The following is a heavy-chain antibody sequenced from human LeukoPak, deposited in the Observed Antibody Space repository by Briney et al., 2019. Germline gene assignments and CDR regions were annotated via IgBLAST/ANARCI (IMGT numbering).Heavy chain of an antibody. CDR1: GGSISSSIHY. CDR3: ARRYCSGGFCYYYFDY. D-gene: IGHD2-15*01. Sequence: SETLSLTCTVSGGSISSSIHYWGWIRQPPGKGLEWIGSIYYSGSTYYNPSLKSRVTISVDTSKNQFSLKLSSVTAADTAVYYCARRYCSGGFCYYYFDYWGQGTLVTVSS. J-gene: IGHJ4*02. V-gene: IGHV4-39*07. CDR2: IYYSGST.